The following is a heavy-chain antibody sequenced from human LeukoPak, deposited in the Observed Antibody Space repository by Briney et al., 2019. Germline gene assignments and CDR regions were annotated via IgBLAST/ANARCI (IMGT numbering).Heavy chain of an antibody. Sequence: PGRSLRLSCAASGFTFSSYGMDWVRQAPGKGLEWVAVISYDGSNKYYADSVKGRFTISRDNSKNTLYLQMNSLRAEDTAVYYCAKVQQWLAPLDYWGQGTLVTVSS. CDR1: GFTFSSYG. CDR2: ISYDGSNK. D-gene: IGHD6-19*01. CDR3: AKVQQWLAPLDY. V-gene: IGHV3-30*18. J-gene: IGHJ4*02.